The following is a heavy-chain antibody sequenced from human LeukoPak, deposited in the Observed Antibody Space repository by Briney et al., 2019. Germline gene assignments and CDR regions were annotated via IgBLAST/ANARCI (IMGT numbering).Heavy chain of an antibody. CDR3: ARDKEYCGGDCSYWYFDL. Sequence: SSETLSLTCTVSRGSISSYYWNWIRQPAGKGLEWIGRIYSTGSTNYNPSLKSRVTMSLDTSMNQFSLKLSSVTAADTAVYYCARDKEYCGGDCSYWYFDLWGRGTAVTVSS. V-gene: IGHV4-4*07. J-gene: IGHJ2*01. D-gene: IGHD2-21*02. CDR1: RGSISSYY. CDR2: IYSTGST.